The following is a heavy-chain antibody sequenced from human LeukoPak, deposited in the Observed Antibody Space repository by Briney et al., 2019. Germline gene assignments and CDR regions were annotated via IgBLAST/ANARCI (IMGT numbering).Heavy chain of an antibody. CDR1: GGSMSSYY. J-gene: IGHJ4*02. CDR2: IYCSGST. V-gene: IGHV4-59*01. CDR3: ARAYSGSYSYFDH. D-gene: IGHD1-26*01. Sequence: SETLSLTCTVSGGSMSSYYWTWVRQPPGKGLEWIGDIYCSGSTNYNPSLKSRVTISVDTSKNQFFLILSSVTAADTAVYYCARAYSGSYSYFDHWGQGTLVTVSS.